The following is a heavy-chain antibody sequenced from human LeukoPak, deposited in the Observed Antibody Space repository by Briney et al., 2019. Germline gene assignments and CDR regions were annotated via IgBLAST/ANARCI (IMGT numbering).Heavy chain of an antibody. CDR3: ARRVDTAMVSYYGMDV. J-gene: IGHJ6*02. CDR2: FDPEDGET. Sequence: ASVKVSCKVSGYTLTELSMHWVRQAPGKGLEWMGGFDPEDGETIYAQKFQGRVTITADESTSTAYMELSSLRSEDTAVYYCARRVDTAMVSYYGMDVWGQGTTVTVSS. V-gene: IGHV1-24*01. CDR1: GYTLTELS. D-gene: IGHD5-18*01.